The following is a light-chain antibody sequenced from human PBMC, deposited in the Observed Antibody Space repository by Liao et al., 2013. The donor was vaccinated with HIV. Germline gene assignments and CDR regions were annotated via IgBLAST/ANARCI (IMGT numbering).Light chain of an antibody. CDR1: HIGRKS. Sequence: SYELTQPPSVSLAPGQTARITCGGDHIGRKSVHWYQQRPGQAPVVVISYDGGRPSEIPDRFSGSNSGNTATLTISRVEAGDEADYYCQVWDSSSVRHCVFGTGTKVTVL. CDR3: QVWDSSSVRHCV. J-gene: IGLJ1*01. CDR2: YDG. V-gene: IGLV3-21*01.